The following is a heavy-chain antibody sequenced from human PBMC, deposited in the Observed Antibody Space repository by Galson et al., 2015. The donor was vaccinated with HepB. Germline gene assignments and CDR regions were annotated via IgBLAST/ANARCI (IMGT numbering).Heavy chain of an antibody. V-gene: IGHV4-39*01. CDR3: ASHGLPWPSRYFDF. CDR2: IFYSGAT. Sequence: ETLSLTCTVSSGSISSRNYFWGWIRQPPGKGLEWIGSIFYSGATYYNPSLKSRVTLSVDTSKNQFSLKLTSVTAADTAVYYCASHGLPWPSRYFDFWGLGTLVTVSS. CDR1: SGSISSRNYF. J-gene: IGHJ4*02. D-gene: IGHD2-15*01.